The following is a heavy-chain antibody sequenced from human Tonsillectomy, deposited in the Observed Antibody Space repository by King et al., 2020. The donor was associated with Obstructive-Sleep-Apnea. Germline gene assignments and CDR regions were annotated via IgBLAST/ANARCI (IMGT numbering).Heavy chain of an antibody. Sequence: VQLVESGGGLVQPGGSLRLSCAASGFTFSSYAMSWVRQAPGKGLEWVSAISGSGGSTYYADSVKGRFTISRDNSKNTLYLQMNSLRAEDTAVYYCAKVLRRGDLVVPAAIRRFYYYGMDVWGQGTTVTVSS. CDR2: ISGSGGST. V-gene: IGHV3-23*04. CDR3: AKVLRRGDLVVPAAIRRFYYYGMDV. D-gene: IGHD2-2*01. CDR1: GFTFSSYA. J-gene: IGHJ6*02.